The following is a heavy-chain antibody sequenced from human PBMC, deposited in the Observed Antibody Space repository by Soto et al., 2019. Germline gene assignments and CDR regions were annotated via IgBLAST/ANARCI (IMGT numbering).Heavy chain of an antibody. CDR1: GGSMSSYR. CDR2: LNTYGNT. J-gene: IGHJ5*01. CDR3: GRESGETWDYEAS. V-gene: IGHV4-4*07. Sequence: SETLSLTCTVSGGSMSSYRWSWIRQPAGKGLEWIGRLNTYGNTHYNPSLKSRVTVSVDTSRNQFFLTLRSVTAADSAVYHCGRESGETWDYEASWGHGTPVTVSS. D-gene: IGHD1-7*01.